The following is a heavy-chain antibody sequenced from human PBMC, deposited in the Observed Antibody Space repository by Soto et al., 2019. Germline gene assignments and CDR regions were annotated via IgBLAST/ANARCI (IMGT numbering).Heavy chain of an antibody. J-gene: IGHJ2*01. Sequence: QVELVQSGAEVKKPGSSVKVSCQASEDTFRNYAISWVRQAPGQGLEWMGGIIPIFGTAKYAKKFQGRVTITANTSANTLYLELSSLRSEDTAVYYCASTKYDSSAYYYWYLWLCGRGTLVTVSS. CDR1: EDTFRNYA. CDR3: ASTKYDSSAYYYWYLWL. V-gene: IGHV1-69*06. CDR2: IIPIFGTA. D-gene: IGHD3-22*01.